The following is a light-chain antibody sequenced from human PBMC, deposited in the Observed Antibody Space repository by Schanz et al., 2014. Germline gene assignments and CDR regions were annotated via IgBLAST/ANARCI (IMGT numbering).Light chain of an antibody. J-gene: IGLJ2*01. CDR3: SSYTTRTVV. V-gene: IGLV2-14*01. Sequence: QSALTQPASVSGSPGQSITISCTRTSSDAGDYNFVSWYQQHPGNAPKLMIYGVNNRPSGVSNRFSGSKSGNTASLTISGLQAEDEADYYCSSYTTRTVVFGGGTKLTVL. CDR2: GVN. CDR1: SSDAGDYNF.